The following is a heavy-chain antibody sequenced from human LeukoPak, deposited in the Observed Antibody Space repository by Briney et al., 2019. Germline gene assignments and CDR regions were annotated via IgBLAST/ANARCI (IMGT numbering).Heavy chain of an antibody. D-gene: IGHD1-26*01. V-gene: IGHV3-74*01. Sequence: GGSLRLSCAASGFTFSSYWMHWVRQAPGKGLVWVSRINSDGSSTSYADSVKGRFTISRDNAKNSLYLQMNSLRVEDTAVYYCARDLIHYSGSYAGMFDPWGQGTLVTVSS. CDR2: INSDGSST. CDR1: GFTFSSYW. CDR3: ARDLIHYSGSYAGMFDP. J-gene: IGHJ5*02.